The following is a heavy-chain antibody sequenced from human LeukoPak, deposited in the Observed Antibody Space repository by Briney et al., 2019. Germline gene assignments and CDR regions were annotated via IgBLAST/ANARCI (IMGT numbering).Heavy chain of an antibody. CDR1: GFTFSSYA. J-gene: IGHJ5*02. Sequence: GGSLRLSCAASGFTFSSYAMHWVRQAAGKGLEWVAVISYDGSNKYYADPVKRRFTISRDNSKNTLYLRMPSPRAEDTTVYYCARDSVGATTGWFDPWGQGTLVTVSS. CDR3: ARDSVGATTGWFDP. V-gene: IGHV3-30*01. D-gene: IGHD1-26*01. CDR2: ISYDGSNK.